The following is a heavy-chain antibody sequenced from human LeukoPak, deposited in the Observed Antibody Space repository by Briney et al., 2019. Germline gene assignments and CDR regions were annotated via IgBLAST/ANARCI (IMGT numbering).Heavy chain of an antibody. D-gene: IGHD4-17*01. CDR1: GYTFTIYY. CDR3: ARDPTLDYGDYNGYFDY. Sequence: GASVKVSCKASGYTFTIYYMHWVRQAPGQGLEWMGIINPSGGSTSYAQKFQGRVTMTRDTSTSTVYMELSSLRSEDTAVYYCARDPTLDYGDYNGYFDYWGQGTLVTVSS. V-gene: IGHV1-46*01. J-gene: IGHJ4*02. CDR2: INPSGGST.